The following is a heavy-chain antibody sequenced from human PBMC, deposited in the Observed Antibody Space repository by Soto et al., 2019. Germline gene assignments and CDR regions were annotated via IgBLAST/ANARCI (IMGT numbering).Heavy chain of an antibody. CDR2: ISYGGSNK. D-gene: IGHD3-16*01. Sequence: GESLRLSCTASGGTFSSYAMHWVRQAPGKGLEWVGVISYGGSNKYYAASVKGPPTISRDNSQNTLYLQMTSLRAEDTAVYYCARDYEGDYFDYWGQGTPVTVSS. V-gene: IGHV3-30-3*01. CDR3: ARDYEGDYFDY. CDR1: GGTFSSYA. J-gene: IGHJ4*02.